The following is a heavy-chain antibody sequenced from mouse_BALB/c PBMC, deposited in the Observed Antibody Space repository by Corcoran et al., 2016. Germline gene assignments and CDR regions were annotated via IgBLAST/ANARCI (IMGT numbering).Heavy chain of an antibody. CDR1: GYTFTNYG. CDR3: ARSSHWYFDV. J-gene: IGHJ1*01. D-gene: IGHD1-1*01. CDR2: INTYTGEP. Sequence: QIQLVQSGPELKKPGETVKISCKASGYTFTNYGMNWVKQAPGKGLKWMGWINTYTGEPTYADDFKGRFAFSLETSASTAYLQINNLKNEDMATYFFARSSHWYFDVWGAGTTVTVSS. V-gene: IGHV9-1*02.